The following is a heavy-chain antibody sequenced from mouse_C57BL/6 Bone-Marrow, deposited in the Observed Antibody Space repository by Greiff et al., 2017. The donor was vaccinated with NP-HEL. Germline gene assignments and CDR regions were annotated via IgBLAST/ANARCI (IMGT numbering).Heavy chain of an antibody. CDR1: GFNIKDDY. Sequence: VQLQQSGAELVRPGASVKLSCTASGFNIKDDYMHWVKQRPEQGLEWIGWIDPENGDTEYASKFQGKATITADTSSNTAYLQLSSLTSEDTAVXYCTTDGGSSRWYFDVWGTGTTVTVSS. CDR2: IDPENGDT. D-gene: IGHD2-3*01. J-gene: IGHJ1*03. CDR3: TTDGGSSRWYFDV. V-gene: IGHV14-4*01.